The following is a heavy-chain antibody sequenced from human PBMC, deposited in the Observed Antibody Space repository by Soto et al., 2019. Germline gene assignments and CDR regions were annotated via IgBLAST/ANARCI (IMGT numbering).Heavy chain of an antibody. Sequence: SETLSLTCAVYGGSFSGYYWSWIRKHPGKGLERIGEINRSGSTNYNPSLKSRVTISVDTSKNQFSLELGSVTAADSAVYYCARESWGERVYYYGSGSYYRPRGGYYFDYWGQGTLVTVSS. CDR3: ARESWGERVYYYGSGSYYRPRGGYYFDY. CDR2: INRSGST. V-gene: IGHV4-34*01. CDR1: GGSFSGYY. D-gene: IGHD3-10*01. J-gene: IGHJ4*02.